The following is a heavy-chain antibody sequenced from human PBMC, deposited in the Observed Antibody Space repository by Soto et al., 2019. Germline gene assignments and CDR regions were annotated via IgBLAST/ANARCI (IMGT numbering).Heavy chain of an antibody. D-gene: IGHD3-9*01. Sequence: SETLSLTCTVSGGSISSSSYFWGWIRQPPGKGLEWIGSIYYSGGTYYNPSLKSRVTISVDTSKNQFSLKLSSVTAADTAVYYGASVNILTGYYLDQWGQGTLVTVSS. CDR1: GGSISSSSYF. V-gene: IGHV4-39*01. J-gene: IGHJ4*02. CDR2: IYYSGGT. CDR3: ASVNILTGYYLDQ.